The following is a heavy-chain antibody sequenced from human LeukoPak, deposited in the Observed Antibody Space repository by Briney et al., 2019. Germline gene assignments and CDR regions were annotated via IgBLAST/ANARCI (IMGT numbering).Heavy chain of an antibody. CDR3: TRDDFWSANHVXX. V-gene: IGHV3-15*01. D-gene: IGHD3-3*01. CDR1: GFTLSNAW. CDR2: INTKVDGGTT. Sequence: SGGSLRLSCAASGFTLSNAWMSWVRQAPGKGLEGVVRINTKVDGGTTEYAAPVKGRFLISRDDSKNTLYLQMNSLKAEDSAVYYCTRDDFWSANHVXXWGXGTTV. J-gene: IGHJ6*02.